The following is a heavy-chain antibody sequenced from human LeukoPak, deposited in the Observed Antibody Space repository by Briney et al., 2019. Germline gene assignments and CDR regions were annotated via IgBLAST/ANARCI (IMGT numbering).Heavy chain of an antibody. J-gene: IGHJ5*02. CDR1: GYSFTSYW. Sequence: GESLKISCKGSGYSFTSYWIGWVRQMPGKGLEYIGITYPGDSDFRYSPSFQGLVTISADKSISTAYLQWSSLKASDTAMYYCARQEYCSGGSCYTWFDPWGQGTLVTVSS. V-gene: IGHV5-51*01. D-gene: IGHD2-15*01. CDR2: TYPGDSDF. CDR3: ARQEYCSGGSCYTWFDP.